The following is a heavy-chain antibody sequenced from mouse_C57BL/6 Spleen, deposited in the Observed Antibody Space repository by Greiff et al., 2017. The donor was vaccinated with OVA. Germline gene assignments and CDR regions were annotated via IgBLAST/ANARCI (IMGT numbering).Heavy chain of an antibody. CDR1: GYTFTNYW. V-gene: IGHV1-63*01. J-gene: IGHJ4*01. Sequence: QVQLKESGAELVRPGTSVKMSCKASGYTFTNYWIGWAKQRPGHGLEWIGDIYPGGGYTNYNEKLKGKATLTADKSSSTAYMQFSSLTSEDSAIYYCARGYDDAMDYWGQGTSVTVSS. D-gene: IGHD1-2*01. CDR2: IYPGGGYT. CDR3: ARGYDDAMDY.